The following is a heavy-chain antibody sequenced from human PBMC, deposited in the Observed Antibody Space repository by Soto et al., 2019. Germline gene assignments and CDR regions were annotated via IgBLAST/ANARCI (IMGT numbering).Heavy chain of an antibody. V-gene: IGHV4-31*03. CDR1: GGSISSSSYY. CDR2: IYYSGST. CDR3: ARDRHRGGYCSITSCPHDAFDI. J-gene: IGHJ3*02. Sequence: LSLTCTVSGGSISSSSYYWGWIRQPPGKGLEWIGYIYYSGSTYYNPSLKSRVTISVDTSKNQFSLKLSSVTAADTAVYYCARDRHRGGYCSITSCPHDAFDIWGQGTMVTVSS. D-gene: IGHD2-2*01.